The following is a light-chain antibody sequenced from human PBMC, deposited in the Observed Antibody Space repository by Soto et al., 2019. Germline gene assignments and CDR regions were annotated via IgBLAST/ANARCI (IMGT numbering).Light chain of an antibody. J-gene: IGKJ1*01. CDR2: GSS. V-gene: IGKV3-20*01. CDR3: HLYGGSPPNT. Sequence: EIVLTQSPGTLSLSPGERATLSCRASQTVSSNHLAWDQQKPGQAPRLLIYGSSSRATGIPDWFNGSGSRTDLPLTISRLEPEDVAVYVSHLYGGSPPNTCGQGPKVDIK. CDR1: QTVSSNH.